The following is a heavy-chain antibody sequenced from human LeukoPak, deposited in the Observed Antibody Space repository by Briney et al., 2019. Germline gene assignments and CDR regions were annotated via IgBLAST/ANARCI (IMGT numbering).Heavy chain of an antibody. D-gene: IGHD6-19*01. CDR3: TSRGWP. CDR2: IRSKAHSYAT. J-gene: IGHJ4*02. CDR1: GFTFSGSS. V-gene: IGHV3-73*01. Sequence: GSLRLSCAASGFTFSGSSMQGVRQAPGKGLEWVGRIRSKAHSYATAYAASVKGRFTISRDDSKNTAYLQMNSLKTEDTAVSYCTSRGWPWGQGTLVTVSS.